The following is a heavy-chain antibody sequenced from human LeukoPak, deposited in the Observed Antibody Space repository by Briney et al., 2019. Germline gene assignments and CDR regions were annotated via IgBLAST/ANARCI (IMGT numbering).Heavy chain of an antibody. CDR1: GGSISSSSYY. CDR3: ARLGNWNDDFDY. D-gene: IGHD1-1*01. CDR2: IYYSGST. Sequence: SETLSLTCTVSGGSISSSSYYWGWIRQPPGKGLEWIGSIYYSGSTYYNPSLKSRVTISVDTSKNQFSLKLSSVTAADTAVYYCARLGNWNDDFDYWGQGTLVTVSS. J-gene: IGHJ4*02. V-gene: IGHV4-39*01.